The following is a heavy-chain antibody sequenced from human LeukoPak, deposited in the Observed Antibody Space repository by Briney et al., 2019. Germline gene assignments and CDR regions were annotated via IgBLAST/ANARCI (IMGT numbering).Heavy chain of an antibody. D-gene: IGHD4-17*01. J-gene: IGHJ5*02. Sequence: GGSLRLSCTAASQFSISHLWMNWVRQAPGKGLEWVANIKADGSEKYYVDSVKGRFTISRDNAKNSLYLQMDSLRAEDTAVYYCMRGHYAVPGGQENRVTVSS. CDR3: MRGHYAVP. CDR1: QFSISHLW. CDR2: IKADGSEK. V-gene: IGHV3-7*01.